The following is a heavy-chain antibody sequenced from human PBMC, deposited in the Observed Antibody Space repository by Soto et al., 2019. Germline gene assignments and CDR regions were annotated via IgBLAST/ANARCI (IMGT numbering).Heavy chain of an antibody. Sequence: LLTMSLTWGVLGGNFIGYCWRRIRQHPRKGLEWIGEINHSGSTNYNPSLKSRVTISVDTSKNQFSLKLSSVTAADTAVYYCAIAGRADGRGGSCYAADYWGKGTLVPGSP. J-gene: IGHJ4*02. D-gene: IGHD2-15*01. CDR2: INHSGST. CDR1: GGNFIGYC. V-gene: IGHV4-34*01. CDR3: AIAGRADGRGGSCYAADY.